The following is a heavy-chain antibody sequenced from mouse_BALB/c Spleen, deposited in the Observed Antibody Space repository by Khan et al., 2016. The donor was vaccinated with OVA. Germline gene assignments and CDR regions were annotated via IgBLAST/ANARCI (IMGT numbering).Heavy chain of an antibody. Sequence: EVKLEESGGGLVQPGGSRKLSCAASGFTFIDYGMAWVRQTPGKGPEWIAFISLVAYRIYYADTVTGRFTISRENAKNTLYLERSSLRSDDTAMYYCVRGGFAYWGQGTLVTVSA. CDR2: ISLVAYRI. CDR3: VRGGFAY. J-gene: IGHJ3*01. V-gene: IGHV5-15*02. CDR1: GFTFIDYG.